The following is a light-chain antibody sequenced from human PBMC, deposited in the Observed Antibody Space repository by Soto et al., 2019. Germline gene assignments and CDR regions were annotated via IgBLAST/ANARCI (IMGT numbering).Light chain of an antibody. CDR3: SSYTRSSTL. Sequence: QSALTQPASVSGSPGQSITISCTGTSSDVGGYKYVSWYQQHPGKAPKLMIYEVRNRPSGVSNRFSGSKSCNTASLTMSGLQAEDEADYYCSSYTRSSTLFGGGTKFTVL. V-gene: IGLV2-14*01. CDR1: SSDVGGYKY. CDR2: EVR. J-gene: IGLJ2*01.